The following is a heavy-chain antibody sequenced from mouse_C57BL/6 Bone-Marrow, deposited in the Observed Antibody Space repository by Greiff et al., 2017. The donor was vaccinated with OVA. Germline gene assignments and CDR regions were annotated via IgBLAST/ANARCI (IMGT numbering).Heavy chain of an antibody. J-gene: IGHJ3*01. Sequence: QVQLQQPGAELVKPGASVKLSCKASGYTFTSYWMQWVKQRPGQGLEWIGEIDPSDSYTNYNQKFKGKATLTVDTSSSTAYLQLSSLTSEDSAVYFCASRYYYGSTGFAYWGQGTLVTVSA. V-gene: IGHV1-50*01. CDR1: GYTFTSYW. CDR2: IDPSDSYT. D-gene: IGHD1-1*01. CDR3: ASRYYYGSTGFAY.